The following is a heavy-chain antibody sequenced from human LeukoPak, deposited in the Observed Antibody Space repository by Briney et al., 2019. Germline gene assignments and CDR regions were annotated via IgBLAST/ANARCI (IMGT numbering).Heavy chain of an antibody. J-gene: IGHJ4*02. V-gene: IGHV3-48*03. CDR2: ISSSGSTI. Sequence: PGGSLRLSCAASGFTFSSYEMNWVRQAPGTGLEWVSYISSSGSTIYYADSVKGRFTISRDNAKNSLYLQMNSLRAEDTAVYYCAGDQTTNYGSGSFYFDYWGQGTLVTVSS. CDR1: GFTFSSYE. CDR3: AGDQTTNYGSGSFYFDY. D-gene: IGHD3-10*01.